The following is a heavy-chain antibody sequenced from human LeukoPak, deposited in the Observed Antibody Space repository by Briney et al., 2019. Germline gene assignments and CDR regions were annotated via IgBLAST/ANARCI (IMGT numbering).Heavy chain of an antibody. V-gene: IGHV4-4*07. Sequence: SETLSLTCTVSGGSISSYYWSWIRQPARKGLEWIGRIYTSGSTNYNPSLKSRVTMSVDTSKNQFSLKLSSVTAADTAVYYWASTIVVVPAAPWDAFDIWGQGTMVTVSS. CDR1: GGSISSYY. J-gene: IGHJ3*02. D-gene: IGHD2-2*01. CDR2: IYTSGST. CDR3: ASTIVVVPAAPWDAFDI.